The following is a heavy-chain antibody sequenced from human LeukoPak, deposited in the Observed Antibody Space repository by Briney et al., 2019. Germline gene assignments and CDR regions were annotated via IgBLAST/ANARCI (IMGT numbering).Heavy chain of an antibody. CDR3: ARGGSYSLAIGQ. D-gene: IGHD1-26*01. CDR2: IWYDGSNK. V-gene: IGHV3-33*01. J-gene: IGHJ4*02. CDR1: GFTFSSYG. Sequence: GGSLRLSCAASGFTFSSYGMHWVRQAPGKGLERVAVIWYDGSNKYYADSVKGRFTISRDNSKNTLYLQMNSLRAEDTAVYFCARGGSYSLAIGQWGQGTLVTVSS.